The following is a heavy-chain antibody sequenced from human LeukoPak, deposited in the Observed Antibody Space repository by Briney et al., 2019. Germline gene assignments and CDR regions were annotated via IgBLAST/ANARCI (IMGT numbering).Heavy chain of an antibody. CDR3: TRTGTPYYYYGMDV. D-gene: IGHD1-1*01. CDR1: GFTFGDYA. CDR2: IRSKAYGCTT. J-gene: IGHJ6*02. Sequence: GGSLRLSCTASGFTFGDYAMSWVRQAPGKGVEWVGFIRSKAYGCTTEYAASVKGRFTISRDDSKSIAYLQMNSLKTEDTAVYYCTRTGTPYYYYGMDVWGQGTTVTVSS. V-gene: IGHV3-49*04.